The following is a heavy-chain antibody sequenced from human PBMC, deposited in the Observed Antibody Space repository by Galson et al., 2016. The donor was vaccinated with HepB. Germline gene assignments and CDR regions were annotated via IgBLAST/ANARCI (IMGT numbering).Heavy chain of an antibody. CDR1: GFTFSSYW. V-gene: IGHV3-74*01. Sequence: SLRLSCAASGFTFSSYWMHWVRQVPGKGLVWVSRINGDGSNTNYADSVKGRFTISRDNAKNTLCLRMNSLRAEDTAVHYCTRGSSRTYPRALDIWGQGTMVSVSS. J-gene: IGHJ3*02. CDR3: TRGSSRTYPRALDI. CDR2: INGDGSNT. D-gene: IGHD2-2*01.